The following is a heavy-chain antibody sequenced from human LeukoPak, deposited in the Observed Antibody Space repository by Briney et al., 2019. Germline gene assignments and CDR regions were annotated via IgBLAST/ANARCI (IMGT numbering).Heavy chain of an antibody. Sequence: PSETLSLTCTVSGGSIRTYYWNWIRQPPGKGLEWIGYFSYSGSTDHNPSLKGRVTISGDTSKNQFSLKLSSVTAADTAVYYCARRVYYYDSSGYRRYFDYWGQGTLVTVSS. D-gene: IGHD3-22*01. CDR3: ARRVYYYDSSGYRRYFDY. J-gene: IGHJ4*02. CDR2: FSYSGST. V-gene: IGHV4-59*12. CDR1: GGSIRTYY.